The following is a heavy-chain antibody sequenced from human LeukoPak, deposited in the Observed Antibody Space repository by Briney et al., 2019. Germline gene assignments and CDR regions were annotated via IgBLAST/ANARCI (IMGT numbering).Heavy chain of an antibody. CDR2: INPNSGGT. Sequence: GASVKVSCKASGYTFTGYYMHWVRQAPGQGLEWMGWINPNSGGTNYAQKFQGRVTMTRDTSISTAYMELSRLRSDDTAVYYCASGIYLYSSSSGFDYWGQGTLVTVSS. V-gene: IGHV1-2*02. CDR1: GYTFTGYY. CDR3: ASGIYLYSSSSGFDY. D-gene: IGHD6-6*01. J-gene: IGHJ4*02.